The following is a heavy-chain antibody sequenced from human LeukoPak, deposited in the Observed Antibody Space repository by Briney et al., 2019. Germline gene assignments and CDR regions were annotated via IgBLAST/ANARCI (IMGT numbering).Heavy chain of an antibody. CDR1: GGSISSGSYY. CDR2: IYTSGST. CDR3: ASNLYDYGDYRFDY. Sequence: SETLSLTCTVSGGSISSGSYYWSWIRQPAGKGLEWIGRIYTSGSTNYNPSLKSRVTISVDASKNQFSLKLSSVTAADTAVYYCASNLYDYGDYRFDYWGQGTLVTVSS. J-gene: IGHJ4*02. D-gene: IGHD4-17*01. V-gene: IGHV4-61*02.